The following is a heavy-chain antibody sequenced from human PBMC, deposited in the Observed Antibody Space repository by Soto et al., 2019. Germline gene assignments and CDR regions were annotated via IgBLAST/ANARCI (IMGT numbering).Heavy chain of an antibody. V-gene: IGHV3-23*01. D-gene: IGHD3-10*01. Sequence: EVELLESGGGLVKPGGSLRLSCVASGFTFKNYDMRWIRQAPGKGLEWVSGISGSGGVTYYADSVKGRFTISRDNSKNTLYLQMISLRAEDTAIYYCAKNRQLRSYYESAGHYDNWGQGTLVTVSS. CDR1: GFTFKNYD. J-gene: IGHJ4*02. CDR3: AKNRQLRSYYESAGHYDN. CDR2: ISGSGGVT.